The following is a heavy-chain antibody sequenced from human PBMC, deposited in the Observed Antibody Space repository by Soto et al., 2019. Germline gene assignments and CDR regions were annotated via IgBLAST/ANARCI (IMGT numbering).Heavy chain of an antibody. J-gene: IGHJ6*02. V-gene: IGHV4-59*01. Sequence: PHGALSLTCTVSGGSISSYYWSWIRQPPGKGLEWIGYIYYSGSTNYNPSLKSRVTISVDTSKNQFSLKLSSVTAADTAVYYCARAVSRPGNYYYYYGMDVWGQGTTVTVSS. CDR3: ARAVSRPGNYYYYYGMDV. CDR2: IYYSGST. CDR1: GGSISSYY.